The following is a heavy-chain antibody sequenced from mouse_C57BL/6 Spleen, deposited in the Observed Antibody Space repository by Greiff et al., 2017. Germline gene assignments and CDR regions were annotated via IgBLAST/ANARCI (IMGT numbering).Heavy chain of an antibody. V-gene: IGHV1-26*01. D-gene: IGHD2-3*01. CDR2: INPNNGGT. CDR3: ARHDGYYGYYAMGD. J-gene: IGHJ4*01. CDR1: GHTFTDYY. Sequence: VQLQQSGPELVKPGASVKISCKASGHTFTDYYMNWVKQSHGKSLEWIGDINPNNGGTSYNQKFKGKATLTVDKSSSTAYMGLRSLASEDSAVYYCARHDGYYGYYAMGDWGQGTSVTVSS.